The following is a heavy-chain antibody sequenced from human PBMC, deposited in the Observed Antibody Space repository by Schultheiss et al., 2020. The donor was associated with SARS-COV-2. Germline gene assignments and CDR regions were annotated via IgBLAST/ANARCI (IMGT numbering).Heavy chain of an antibody. CDR2: INHSGST. V-gene: IGHV4-34*01. CDR3: AREGYCSGGSCHYNWFDP. D-gene: IGHD2-15*01. Sequence: SETLSLTCAVYGGSFSGYYWSWIRQPPGKGLEWIGEINHSGSTNYNPSLKSRVTISVDTSKNQFSLKLSSVTAADTAVYYCAREGYCSGGSCHYNWFDPWGQGTLVTVSS. CDR1: GGSFSGYY. J-gene: IGHJ5*02.